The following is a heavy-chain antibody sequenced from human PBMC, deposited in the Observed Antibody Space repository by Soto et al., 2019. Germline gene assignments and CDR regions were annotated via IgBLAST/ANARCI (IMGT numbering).Heavy chain of an antibody. CDR2: TYYRSKWYN. CDR3: ARVILSVGPRFYYYYGMDV. Sequence: SQTLSLTCVISGDSVSSNSAAWNWIRQSPSRGLEWLGRTYYRSKWYNDYAVSVRSRITINPDTSKNQFSLQLNSVTPEDTAVYYCARVILSVGPRFYYYYGMDVWGQGTTVTVSS. V-gene: IGHV6-1*01. J-gene: IGHJ6*02. CDR1: GDSVSSNSAA. D-gene: IGHD1-26*01.